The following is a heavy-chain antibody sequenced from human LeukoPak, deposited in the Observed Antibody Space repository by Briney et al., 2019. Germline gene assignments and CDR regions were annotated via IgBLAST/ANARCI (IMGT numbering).Heavy chain of an antibody. D-gene: IGHD2-15*01. V-gene: IGHV1-2*02. Sequence: ASVKVSGNASGYTFTGYYMHWVRQAPGQGLEWMGWINPDSGGTNYAQNFQGRVTMTRDTSISTAYMELSSLRSDDTAVYYCAFCSGGSCNYWGQGTRVTVSS. CDR3: AFCSGGSCNY. J-gene: IGHJ4*02. CDR2: INPDSGGT. CDR1: GYTFTGYY.